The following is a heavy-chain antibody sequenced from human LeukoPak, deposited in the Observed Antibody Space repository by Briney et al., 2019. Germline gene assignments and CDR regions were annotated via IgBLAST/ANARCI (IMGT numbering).Heavy chain of an antibody. CDR1: GGSISSGSYY. V-gene: IGHV4-61*02. CDR3: ARGRVAYSAYYFDY. D-gene: IGHD2-15*01. J-gene: IGHJ4*02. CDR2: IYTSGST. Sequence: PSETLSLTCTVSGGSISSGSYYWSWIRQPAGKGLEWIGRIYTSGSTNYNPSLKSRVTISVDTSKNQFSLKLSSVTAADTAVYYCARGRVAYSAYYFDYWGRGTLVTVSS.